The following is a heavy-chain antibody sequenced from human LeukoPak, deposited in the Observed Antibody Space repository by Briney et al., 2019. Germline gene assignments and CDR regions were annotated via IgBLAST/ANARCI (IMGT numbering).Heavy chain of an antibody. CDR1: GFTFSNAW. CDR2: IKSKTDGGTT. V-gene: IGHV3-15*01. J-gene: IGHJ4*02. CDR3: TTGPPYCSSTSCRRDY. Sequence: PGRSLRLSCAASGFTFSNAWMSCVRQAPGKGLEWVGRIKSKTDGGTTDYAAPVKGRFTISRDDSKNTLYLQMNSLRTEDTAVYYCTTGPPYCSSTSCRRDYWGQGTLVTVSS. D-gene: IGHD2-2*01.